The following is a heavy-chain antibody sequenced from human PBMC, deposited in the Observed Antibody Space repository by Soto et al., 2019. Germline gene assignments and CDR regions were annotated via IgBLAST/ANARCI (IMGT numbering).Heavy chain of an antibody. Sequence: QVQLVESRGGVVQPGRSLRLSCAASGFTFSSYGMHWVRQAPGKGLEWVAVISYDGSNKYYADSVKGRFTISRDNSKNTLYLQMNSLRAEDTAVYYCAKEYYYDTSGYGHWFDPWGQGTLVTVSS. D-gene: IGHD3-22*01. J-gene: IGHJ5*02. CDR3: AKEYYYDTSGYGHWFDP. CDR1: GFTFSSYG. CDR2: ISYDGSNK. V-gene: IGHV3-30*18.